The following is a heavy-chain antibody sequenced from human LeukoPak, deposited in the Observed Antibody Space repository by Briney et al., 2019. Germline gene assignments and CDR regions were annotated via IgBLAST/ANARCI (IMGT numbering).Heavy chain of an antibody. CDR3: ARDSTPTNFFDILTGYSSY. Sequence: GGSLRLSCAASGFTFSSYAMHWVRQAPGKGLEWVAVISYDGSNKYYADSVKGRFTISRDNSKNTLYLQMNSLRAEDTAVYYCARDSTPTNFFDILTGYSSYWGQGTLVTVSS. D-gene: IGHD3-9*01. CDR2: ISYDGSNK. CDR1: GFTFSSYA. J-gene: IGHJ4*02. V-gene: IGHV3-30-3*01.